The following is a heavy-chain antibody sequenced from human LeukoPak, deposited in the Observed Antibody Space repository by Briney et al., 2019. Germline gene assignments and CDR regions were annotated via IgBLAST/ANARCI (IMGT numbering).Heavy chain of an antibody. CDR1: AGSISSYY. V-gene: IGHV4-59*01. J-gene: IGHJ3*02. CDR2: IYNSGGS. Sequence: SETLSLTCTISAGSISSYYWSCVRQPPGNGLEWIAYIYNSGGSNNNPPHKSRGTISTDTAKNQVSLELRSVSAADAAVYYCAGRGGCSEHGAAFNIWGPGTMVTVSS. D-gene: IGHD1-26*01. CDR3: AGRGGCSEHGAAFNI.